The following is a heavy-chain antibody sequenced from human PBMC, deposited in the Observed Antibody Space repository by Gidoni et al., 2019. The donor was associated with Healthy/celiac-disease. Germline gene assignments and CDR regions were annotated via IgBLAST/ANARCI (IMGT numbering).Heavy chain of an antibody. CDR1: GLTVRSNY. J-gene: IGHJ4*02. CDR2: IYSGGST. V-gene: IGHV3-53*01. Sequence: EVQLVESGGGLIQPGGSLRLSCAASGLTVRSNYMRWVRQAPGKGLGWVSVIYSGGSTYYADSVKGRFTISRDNSKNTLYLQMNSLRAEDTAVYYCARSRPYDFWSGYFSYWGQGTLVTVSS. D-gene: IGHD3-3*01. CDR3: ARSRPYDFWSGYFSY.